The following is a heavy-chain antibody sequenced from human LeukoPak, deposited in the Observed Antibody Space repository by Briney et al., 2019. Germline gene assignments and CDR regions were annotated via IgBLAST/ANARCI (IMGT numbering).Heavy chain of an antibody. D-gene: IGHD6-13*01. J-gene: IGHJ6*04. CDR1: GFTFSSYG. Sequence: PGGSLRLSCAASGFTFSSYGMHWVRQAPGKGLEWVAVISYDGSNKYYADSAKGRFTISRDNSKNTLYLQMNSLRAEDTAVYYCAKDQAAVDSSWQVRYYYYGMGVWGKGTTVTVSS. CDR3: AKDQAAVDSSWQVRYYYYGMGV. V-gene: IGHV3-30*18. CDR2: ISYDGSNK.